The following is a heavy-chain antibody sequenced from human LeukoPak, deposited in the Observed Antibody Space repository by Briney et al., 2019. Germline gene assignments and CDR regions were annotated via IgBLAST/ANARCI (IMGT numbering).Heavy chain of an antibody. CDR1: GYSFFSYG. J-gene: IGHJ4*02. D-gene: IGHD6-13*01. CDR2: ISGYNGDT. V-gene: IGHV1-18*01. Sequence: GASVKGSCKASGYSFFSYGITWVRQAPGQGLEWMGWISGYNGDTHYAQKLQGRVTMTTDTSTSTAYMELRSLRSDDTAVYYCARDGITSSWTVDYWGQGTLVTVS. CDR3: ARDGITSSWTVDY.